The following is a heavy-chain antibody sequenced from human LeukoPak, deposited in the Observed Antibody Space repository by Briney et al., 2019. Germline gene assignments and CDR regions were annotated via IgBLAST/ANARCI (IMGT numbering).Heavy chain of an antibody. V-gene: IGHV3-48*03. J-gene: IGHJ4*02. CDR2: ISSSGSTI. D-gene: IGHD3-10*01. CDR3: ASSDLWFGDLDDN. CDR1: GFTFSSYE. Sequence: GGSLRLSCAASGFTFSSYEMNWVRQAPGKGLEWVSYISSSGSTIYYADSVKGRFTISRDNAKNSLYLQMNSLRAEDTAVYYCASSDLWFGDLDDNWGQGTLVTVSS.